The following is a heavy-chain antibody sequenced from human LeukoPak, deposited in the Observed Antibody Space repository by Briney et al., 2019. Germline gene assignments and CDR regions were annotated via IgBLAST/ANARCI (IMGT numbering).Heavy chain of an antibody. V-gene: IGHV1-46*01. CDR2: INPSGGST. CDR1: GYTFTAYY. J-gene: IGHJ6*03. Sequence: ASVKVSCKASGYTFTAYYMHWVRQAPGQGLEWMGIINPSGGSTSYAQKFQGRVTMTRDMSTSTVYMELSSLRSEDTAVYYCARGRGYAHYYYYYMDVWGKGTTVTVSS. CDR3: ARGRGYAHYYYYYMDV. D-gene: IGHD5-12*01.